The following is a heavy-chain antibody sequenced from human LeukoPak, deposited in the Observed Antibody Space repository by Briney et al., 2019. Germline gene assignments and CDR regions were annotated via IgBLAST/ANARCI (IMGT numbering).Heavy chain of an antibody. V-gene: IGHV1-69*13. CDR1: GGTLSSYA. J-gene: IGHJ3*02. Sequence: AASVNVSFKASGGTLSSYAISWVRPAPGQGLEWMGGIIPIFGTANYAQKFQGRVTITADESTSTAYMELSSLRSEDTAVYYCAREMATIYPSKSFDIWGQGTMVTVSS. CDR2: IIPIFGTA. D-gene: IGHD5-24*01. CDR3: AREMATIYPSKSFDI.